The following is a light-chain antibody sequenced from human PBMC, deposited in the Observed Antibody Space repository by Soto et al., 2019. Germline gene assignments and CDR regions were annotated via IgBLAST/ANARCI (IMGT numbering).Light chain of an antibody. CDR1: QAISYR. CDR2: PAS. J-gene: IGKJ4*01. V-gene: IGKV1-12*01. Sequence: DIQMTQSPSPVSASVGGRVTITCRASQAISYRLAWYQQKPGKAPKLLIYPASNLQSGVPSRFSGSGSGTDFTLTISSLQPEDFAIYYCQQENSFPLTFGGGTKVEIK. CDR3: QQENSFPLT.